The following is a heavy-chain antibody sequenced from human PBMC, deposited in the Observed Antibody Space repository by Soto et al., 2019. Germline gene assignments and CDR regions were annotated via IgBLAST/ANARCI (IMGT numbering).Heavy chain of an antibody. J-gene: IGHJ4*02. D-gene: IGHD2-2*01. CDR3: TKRPASIITFDY. Sequence: EVQLLDSGGGLVQPGGSLRLSCAASGFTFSNYVMSWVRQAPGKGLEWVSTISGNGGSTYYADSVKGRFTISRDNSKNMLFLQINSLRDDDSAVYYCTKRPASIITFDYWGQGTPVIVSS. V-gene: IGHV3-23*01. CDR2: ISGNGGST. CDR1: GFTFSNYV.